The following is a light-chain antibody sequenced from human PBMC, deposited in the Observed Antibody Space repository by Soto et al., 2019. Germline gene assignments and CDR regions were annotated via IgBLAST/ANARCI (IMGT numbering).Light chain of an antibody. CDR3: AAWDDSLDGYV. CDR2: SSD. V-gene: IGLV1-44*01. J-gene: IGLJ1*01. Sequence: QPVLTQPPSASGTPGQRVTISCSGSSSNIGGNTVNWYQQLPGTAPKLLIFSSDQRPSGVPDRFSGSKPGTSASLAISGLQSEDEADYYCAAWDDSLDGYVFGTGTKVTVL. CDR1: SSNIGGNT.